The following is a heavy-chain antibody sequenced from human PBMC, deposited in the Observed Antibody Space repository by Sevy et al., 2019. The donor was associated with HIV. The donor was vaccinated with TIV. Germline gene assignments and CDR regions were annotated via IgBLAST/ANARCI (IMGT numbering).Heavy chain of an antibody. D-gene: IGHD6-13*01. CDR2: ISSRSSTI. Sequence: GGCLRLSCAASGFTFSSYSMNWVRQAPGKGLEGVSYISSRSSTIYYADSVKGRFTISRDNAKNSLYLQMNSLRDEDTAVYYCSRDIAAAGTGGYGYWGQGTLVTVSS. CDR1: GFTFSSYS. CDR3: SRDIAAAGTGGYGY. J-gene: IGHJ4*02. V-gene: IGHV3-48*02.